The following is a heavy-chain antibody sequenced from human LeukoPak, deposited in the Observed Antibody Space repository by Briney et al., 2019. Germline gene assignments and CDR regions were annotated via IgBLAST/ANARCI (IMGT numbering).Heavy chain of an antibody. D-gene: IGHD2-15*01. CDR2: ISSSSSYI. Sequence: GGSLRLSCAASGFTFSSYSMNWVRQAPGKGLEWVSSISSSSSYIYYADSVKGRFTISRDNAKNSLYLQMNSLRAEDTAVYYCARATVYCSGGSCYFPYYYYGMDVWAKGPRSPSP. V-gene: IGHV3-21*01. CDR3: ARATVYCSGGSCYFPYYYYGMDV. J-gene: IGHJ6*02. CDR1: GFTFSSYS.